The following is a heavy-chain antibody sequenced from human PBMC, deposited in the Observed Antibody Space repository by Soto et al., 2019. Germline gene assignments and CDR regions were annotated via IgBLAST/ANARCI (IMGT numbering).Heavy chain of an antibody. J-gene: IGHJ5*02. CDR3: ARMATFGSLNWFEP. CDR1: GYSFTNND. CDR2: MNPGSGDT. V-gene: IGHV1-8*01. Sequence: ASVKVSCKASGYSFTNNDVTWVRQATGQGLEWMGWMNPGSGDTGYAQKFQGRVTMTRDISIATAYMELSSLRSDDTAIYYCARMATFGSLNWFEPWGQGTMVTVSS. D-gene: IGHD3-16*01.